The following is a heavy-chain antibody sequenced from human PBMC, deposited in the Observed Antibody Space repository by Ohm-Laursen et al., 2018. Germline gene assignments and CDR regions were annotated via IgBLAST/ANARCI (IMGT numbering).Heavy chain of an antibody. J-gene: IGHJ4*02. V-gene: IGHV3-23*01. Sequence: SLRLSCAASGFSFNNYAMNWVRQAPGKGLEWVSTIGYTGNTYYIDSVRGRFATSRDNSQKTVYLQMNSLSAEDTAIYYCVKGRLAGAFDYWGQGTLVTVSS. CDR1: GFSFNNYA. CDR2: IGYTGNT. D-gene: IGHD2-15*01. CDR3: VKGRLAGAFDY.